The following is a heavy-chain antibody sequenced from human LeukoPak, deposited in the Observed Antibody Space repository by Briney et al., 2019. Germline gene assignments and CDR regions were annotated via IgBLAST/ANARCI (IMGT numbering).Heavy chain of an antibody. CDR1: GFILSTYS. CDR3: ARDPRNIAAAGYDY. CDR2: ISSSGKYI. V-gene: IGHV3-21*01. J-gene: IGHJ4*02. Sequence: PGGSLRLSCAASGFILSTYSMIWVRQAPGKGLEWVSSISSSGKYIYYADSVKGRFTISKDNAKNSLYLQMNSLRAEDTAVYYCARDPRNIAAAGYDYWGQGTLVTVSS. D-gene: IGHD6-13*01.